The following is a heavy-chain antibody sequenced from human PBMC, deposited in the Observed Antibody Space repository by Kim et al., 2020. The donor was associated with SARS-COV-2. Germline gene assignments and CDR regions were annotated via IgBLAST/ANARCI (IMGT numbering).Heavy chain of an antibody. CDR3: AKDTYYYGSGSPIDY. Sequence: GGSLRLSCAASGFTFSSYAMSWVRQAPGKGLEWVSAISGSGGSTYYADSVKGRFTISRDNSKNTLYLQMNSLRAEDTAVHYCAKDTYYYGSGSPIDYWGQGTLVTVSS. V-gene: IGHV3-23*01. J-gene: IGHJ4*02. CDR2: ISGSGGST. CDR1: GFTFSSYA. D-gene: IGHD3-10*01.